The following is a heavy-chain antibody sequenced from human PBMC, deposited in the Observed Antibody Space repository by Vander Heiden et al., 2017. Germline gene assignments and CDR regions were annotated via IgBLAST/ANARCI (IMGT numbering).Heavy chain of an antibody. D-gene: IGHD2-15*01. CDR2: IKSDGSRT. Sequence: EVQLVESGGGLVQPGGSLTLSCAASGLTFSSYWVDGGRQAPGKGLVWVSRIKSDGSRTSYEDSVKGRFTSSRDNAKNTLYLQMNSLRAEDTAVYYCASVYYCSGGSCYYYGMDVWGQGTTVTVSS. J-gene: IGHJ6*02. CDR1: GLTFSSYW. CDR3: ASVYYCSGGSCYYYGMDV. V-gene: IGHV3-74*01.